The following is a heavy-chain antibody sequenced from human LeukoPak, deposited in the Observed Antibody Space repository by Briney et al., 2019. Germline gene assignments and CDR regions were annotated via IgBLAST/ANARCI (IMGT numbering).Heavy chain of an antibody. CDR1: GFTFSSYD. D-gene: IGHD2-21*02. V-gene: IGHV3-13*01. J-gene: IGHJ3*01. CDR3: GRDPNGDYLGAFDF. CDR2: IGTAGDT. Sequence: GGSLRLSCAASGFTFSSYDMHWVRQATGKGLEWVSAIGTAGDTYYPGSVKGRVTISRDNSKNTLYLQMNSLRAEDTAIYYCGRDPNGDYLGAFDFWGPGTMVAVSS.